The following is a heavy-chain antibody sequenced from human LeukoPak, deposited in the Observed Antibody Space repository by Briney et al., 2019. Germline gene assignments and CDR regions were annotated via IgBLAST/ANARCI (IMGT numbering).Heavy chain of an antibody. D-gene: IGHD5-24*01. Sequence: GGSLRLSCAASGLTFSNYAMSWVRQAPGKGLEWVSGISDSGGSTYYADSVKGRFTISRDNSKNTLYLQMNSLRAEDTAVYYCARGWLLKSERYFDYWGQGALVTVSS. J-gene: IGHJ4*02. CDR1: GLTFSNYA. CDR3: ARGWLLKSERYFDY. CDR2: ISDSGGST. V-gene: IGHV3-23*01.